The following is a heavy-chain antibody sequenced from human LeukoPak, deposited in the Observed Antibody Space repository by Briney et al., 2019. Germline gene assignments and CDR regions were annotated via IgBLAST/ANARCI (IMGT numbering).Heavy chain of an antibody. V-gene: IGHV3-72*01. Sequence: GGSLRLSCAASGFTFSDHYMDWVRQAPGKGLEWVGRTRNKANSYTTEYAASVKGRFTISRDDSKNSLYLQMNSLKTEDTAVYYCARPTTVYDSSGSEGDAFDIWGQGTMVTVSS. D-gene: IGHD3-22*01. J-gene: IGHJ3*02. CDR1: GFTFSDHY. CDR2: TRNKANSYTT. CDR3: ARPTTVYDSSGSEGDAFDI.